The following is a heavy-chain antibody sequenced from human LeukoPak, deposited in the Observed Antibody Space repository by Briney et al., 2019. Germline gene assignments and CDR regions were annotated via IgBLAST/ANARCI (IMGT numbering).Heavy chain of an antibody. D-gene: IGHD5-12*01. V-gene: IGHV4-59*01. J-gene: IGHJ4*02. CDR1: GGSIGSYY. CDR3: ARGGGYDSLNLDY. Sequence: SETLSLTCTVSGGSIGSYYWSWIRQPPGKGLEWIGYIYYSGSTNYNPSLKSRVTISVDTSKNQFSLKLSSVTAADTAVYYCARGGGYDSLNLDYWGQGTLVTVSS. CDR2: IYYSGST.